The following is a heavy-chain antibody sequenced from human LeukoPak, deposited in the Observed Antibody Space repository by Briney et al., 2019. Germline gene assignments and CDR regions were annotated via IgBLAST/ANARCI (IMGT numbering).Heavy chain of an antibody. CDR3: AGRYGSWVYFDY. CDR2: ISAYNGNT. J-gene: IGHJ4*02. Sequence: ASVKVSCKASGYTFTSYSISLVRQAPGQGLEWMGWISAYNGNTNYAQKLQGRVTMTTDTSMSTDYMELRSQRSDEHDVYYCAGRYGSWVYFDYWGQGTLVTVSS. CDR1: GYTFTSYS. D-gene: IGHD6-19*01. V-gene: IGHV1-18*01.